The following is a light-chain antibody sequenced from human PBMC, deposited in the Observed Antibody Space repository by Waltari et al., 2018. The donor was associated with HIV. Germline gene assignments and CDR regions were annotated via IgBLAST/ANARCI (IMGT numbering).Light chain of an antibody. CDR3: QQYGHLPST. J-gene: IGKJ5*01. V-gene: IGKV3-20*01. CDR2: GAS. CDR1: QPVDNTY. Sequence: DIVLTQSLGTLSLSPGERVILSCRASQPVDNTYLAWYQQKPGQAPRLLIYGASNGAPGIPDRSRRSGSETDFTLTVSRLDPEDFAVYYCQQYGHLPSTLGQGTPLEIK.